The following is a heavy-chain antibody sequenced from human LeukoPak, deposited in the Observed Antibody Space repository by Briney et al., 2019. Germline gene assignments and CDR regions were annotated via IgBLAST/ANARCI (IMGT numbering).Heavy chain of an antibody. J-gene: IGHJ6*03. D-gene: IGHD2-21*02. CDR2: IRYDESNK. Sequence: GGSLRLSCAASGFTFSSYGTHWVRQAPGKGLEWVTFIRYDESNKYYADSVKGRFIISRDNSKNTLYLQMNSLRAEDTAVYYCAKDPRSYCGGDCYRYYYYYYMDLWGKGTTVTVSS. CDR1: GFTFSSYG. CDR3: AKDPRSYCGGDCYRYYYYYYMDL. V-gene: IGHV3-30*02.